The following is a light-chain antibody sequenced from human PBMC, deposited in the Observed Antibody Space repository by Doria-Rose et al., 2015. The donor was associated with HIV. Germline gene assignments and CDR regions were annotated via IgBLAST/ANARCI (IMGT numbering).Light chain of an antibody. CDR2: GAA. J-gene: IGKJ1*01. CDR3: HQYASSRT. Sequence: TQSPGTLSLSPGERATLSCRASQSVSANYLAWYQQRPGQSPRLLIYGAASRATASPYRYSGSGSGTDFTLTISRLEPEDFAVYYCHQYASSRTSGQGTKVGIK. V-gene: IGKV3-20*01. CDR1: QSVSANY.